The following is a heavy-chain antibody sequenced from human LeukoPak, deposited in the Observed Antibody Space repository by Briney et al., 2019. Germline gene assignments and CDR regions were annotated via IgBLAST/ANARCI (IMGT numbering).Heavy chain of an antibody. CDR3: AKDEGEMATIPLDY. Sequence: GSLRLSCAASGFTFSSYAMSWVRQAPGKGLEWVSAISGSGGSTYYADSVKGRFTISRDNSKNTLYLQMNSLRAEDTGVYYCAKDEGEMATIPLDYWGQGTLVTVSS. CDR1: GFTFSSYA. CDR2: ISGSGGST. V-gene: IGHV3-23*01. J-gene: IGHJ4*02. D-gene: IGHD5-24*01.